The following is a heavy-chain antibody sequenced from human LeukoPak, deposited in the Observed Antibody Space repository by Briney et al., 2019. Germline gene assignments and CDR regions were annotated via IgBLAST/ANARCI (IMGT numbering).Heavy chain of an antibody. Sequence: GGSLRLSCAASGFTFSDYEMNWVRHAPGKGLEWGSYISSSGYTIYYADSVKGRFTISRDVAKNSLYLQINSLRAEDTAVYYCARLRGGYRLYWGQGTLVTVSS. J-gene: IGHJ4*02. V-gene: IGHV3-48*03. CDR2: ISSSGYTI. CDR1: GFTFSDYE. CDR3: ARLRGGYRLY. D-gene: IGHD5-24*01.